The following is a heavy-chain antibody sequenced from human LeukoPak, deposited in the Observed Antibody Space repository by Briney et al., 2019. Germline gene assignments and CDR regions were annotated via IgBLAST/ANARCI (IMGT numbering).Heavy chain of an antibody. CDR2: IRYDGNNK. CDR1: GFTFSNYG. Sequence: PGGSLRLSCGASGFTFSNYGMLWVRLAPGKGLEWVAFIRYDGNNKLYADSVKGRFTISRDNSKNTLYLHINSLRAEDTAVYYCAKDNPLDYWGQGTLVIVSS. CDR3: AKDNPLDY. V-gene: IGHV3-30*02. J-gene: IGHJ4*02. D-gene: IGHD1-14*01.